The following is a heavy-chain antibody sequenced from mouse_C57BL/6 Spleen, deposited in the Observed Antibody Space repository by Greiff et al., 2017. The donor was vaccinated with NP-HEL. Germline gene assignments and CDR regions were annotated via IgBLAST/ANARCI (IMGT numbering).Heavy chain of an antibody. V-gene: IGHV3-6*01. D-gene: IGHD1-1*01. J-gene: IGHJ2*01. CDR2: ISYDGSN. CDR1: GYSITSGYY. CDR3: ARKELRSLFDY. Sequence: DVQLQESGPGLVKPSQSLSLTCSVTGYSITSGYYWNWIRQFPGNKLEWMGYISYDGSNNYNPSLKNRISITRDTSKNQFFLKLNSVTTEDTATYYCARKELRSLFDYWGQGTTLTVSS.